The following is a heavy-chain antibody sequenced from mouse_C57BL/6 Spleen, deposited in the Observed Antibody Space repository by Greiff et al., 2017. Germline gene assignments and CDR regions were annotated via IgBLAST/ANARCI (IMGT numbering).Heavy chain of an antibody. Sequence: VQLQQPGAELVRPGASVKLSCTASGFNIKDSYMHWVKQRPEQGLEWIGRIDPEDGDTEYAPKFQGKATMTADTSSNTAYLQLSSLTSEDTAVYYCTTGDSSGYGYFDYWGQGTTLTVSS. J-gene: IGHJ2*01. CDR3: TTGDSSGYGYFDY. CDR1: GFNIKDSY. CDR2: IDPEDGDT. D-gene: IGHD3-2*02. V-gene: IGHV14-1*01.